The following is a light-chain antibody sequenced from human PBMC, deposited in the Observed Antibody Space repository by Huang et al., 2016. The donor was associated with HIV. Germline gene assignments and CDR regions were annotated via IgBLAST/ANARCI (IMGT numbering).Light chain of an antibody. CDR2: GAS. J-gene: IGKJ2*01. V-gene: IGKV3-20*01. CDR3: QQYGSSPYT. Sequence: EIVLTQSPGTLSLSPGERATLSCRASQSVSSTYLAWYQQKPGQAHRLLIYGASSRATGIPDSFTGSASGTDFTLTISRLEPEDFAVYYCQQYGSSPYTFGQGTKLEI. CDR1: QSVSSTY.